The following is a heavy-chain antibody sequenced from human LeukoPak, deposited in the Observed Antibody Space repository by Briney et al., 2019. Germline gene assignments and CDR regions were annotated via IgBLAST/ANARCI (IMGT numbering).Heavy chain of an antibody. D-gene: IGHD6-13*01. V-gene: IGHV4-39*01. CDR2: IYYSGST. CDR1: GGSISSSSYY. CDR3: ARTMDSSSWYGAGDY. Sequence: SSETLSLTCTVSGGSISSSSYYWGWIRQPPGKGLEWIGSIYYSGSTYYNPSLKSRVTISVDTSKNQFSLKLSSVTAADTAVYYCARTMDSSSWYGAGDYWGQGTLVTVSS. J-gene: IGHJ4*02.